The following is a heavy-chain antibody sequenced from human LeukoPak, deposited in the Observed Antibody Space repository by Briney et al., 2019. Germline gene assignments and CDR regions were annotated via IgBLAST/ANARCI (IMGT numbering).Heavy chain of an antibody. CDR1: GGSISSGGYY. V-gene: IGHV4-30-2*01. Sequence: SQTLSLTCTVSGGSISSGGYYWSWIRQPPGKGLEWIGYIYPRGSTYYNPSLKSRVILSLDKSANQFFLNLSSVTAADTAVYYCARFSPRAMGNYLDFWGQGTLVTVSS. CDR2: IYPRGST. CDR3: ARFSPRAMGNYLDF. D-gene: IGHD7-27*01. J-gene: IGHJ4*02.